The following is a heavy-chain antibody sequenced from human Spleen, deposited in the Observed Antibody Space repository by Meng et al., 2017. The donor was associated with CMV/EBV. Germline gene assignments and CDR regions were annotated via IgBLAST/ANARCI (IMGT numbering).Heavy chain of an antibody. V-gene: IGHV2-70*04. D-gene: IGHD3-16*01. CDR2: IDDDDDK. Sequence: SGPTLVKPTQTLTLTCSFFEFSVNTKGMRASWFRQPPGKAPEWLARIDDDDDKFYSTSLKTRLTLSKDTSKNQVVLTMTNMDPVDTGTNSGALGGSHDSFDIWGQGTMVTVSS. CDR3: ALGGSHDSFDI. J-gene: IGHJ3*02. CDR1: EFSVNTKGMR.